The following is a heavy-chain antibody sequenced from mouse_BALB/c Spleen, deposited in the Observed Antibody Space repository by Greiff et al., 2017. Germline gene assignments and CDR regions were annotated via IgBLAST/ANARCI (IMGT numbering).Heavy chain of an antibody. V-gene: IGHV4-1*02. Sequence: EVKVIESGGGLVQPGGSLKLSCPASGFDFSRYWMSWVRQAPGKGLEWIGEINPDSSTINYTPSLKDKFIISRDNAKNTLYLQMSKVRSEDTALYYCARSNYYGNSWFAYWGQGTLVTVSA. D-gene: IGHD2-1*01. CDR2: INPDSSTI. CDR3: ARSNYYGNSWFAY. J-gene: IGHJ3*01. CDR1: GFDFSRYW.